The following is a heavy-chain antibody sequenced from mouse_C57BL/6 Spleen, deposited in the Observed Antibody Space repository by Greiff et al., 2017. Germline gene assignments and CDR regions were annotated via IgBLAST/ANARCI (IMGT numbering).Heavy chain of an antibody. CDR1: GFNIKDDY. V-gene: IGHV14-4*01. Sequence: VQLKQSGAELVRPGASVKLSCTASGFNIKDDYMHWVKQRPEQGLEWIGWIDPENGDTEYASKFQGKATITADTSSNTAYLQLSSLTSEDTAVYYCTTLMTTVVADYWGQGTTLTVSS. J-gene: IGHJ2*01. CDR2: IDPENGDT. CDR3: TTLMTTVVADY. D-gene: IGHD1-1*01.